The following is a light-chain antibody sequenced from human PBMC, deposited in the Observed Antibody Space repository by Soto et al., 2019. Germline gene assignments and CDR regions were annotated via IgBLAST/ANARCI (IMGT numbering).Light chain of an antibody. Sequence: QSALTQPASVSGSPGQSITISCTGTSSDVGGYNYVSWYQQHPGKAPKLMIYEVSNRPSGVSNRFSGSKSGNKASLTISGIQAEDEANYYCSSYTSSSTLGVFGTGTKVTVL. V-gene: IGLV2-14*01. J-gene: IGLJ1*01. CDR2: EVS. CDR3: SSYTSSSTLGV. CDR1: SSDVGGYNY.